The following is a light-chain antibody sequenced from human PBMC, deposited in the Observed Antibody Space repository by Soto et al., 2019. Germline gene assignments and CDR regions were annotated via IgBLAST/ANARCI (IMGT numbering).Light chain of an antibody. V-gene: IGKV3-15*01. CDR2: DAS. CDR1: QTITNN. Sequence: EIVMTQSPATLSVSPGERATLSCRASQTITNNLAWYQQKPGQAPRLLIYDASTRATGVPARFSGSGSGTEFTFTISSLQSEDSALSYSQQHNTSPPRTFGGGTKVEPK. CDR3: QQHNTSPPRT. J-gene: IGKJ4*01.